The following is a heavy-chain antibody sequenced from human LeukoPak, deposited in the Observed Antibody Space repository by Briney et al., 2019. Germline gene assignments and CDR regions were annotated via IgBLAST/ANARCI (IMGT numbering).Heavy chain of an antibody. CDR3: AKSGHDYGDYRKYNWFDP. D-gene: IGHD4-17*01. CDR2: TWFDGSNK. Sequence: PGGSLRLSCAASGFTFSSYGMHWVRQAPGKGLEWVAVTWFDGSNKYYADSVKGRFTISRDNSKNTLYLQMNSLRAEDTAVYYCAKSGHDYGDYRKYNWFDPWGQGTLVTVSS. V-gene: IGHV3-33*06. CDR1: GFTFSSYG. J-gene: IGHJ5*02.